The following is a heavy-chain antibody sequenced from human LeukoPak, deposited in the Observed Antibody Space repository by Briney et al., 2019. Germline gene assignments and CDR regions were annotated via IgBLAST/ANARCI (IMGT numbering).Heavy chain of an antibody. CDR1: GYSISSGYY. V-gene: IGHV4-38-2*02. D-gene: IGHD6-19*01. Sequence: NASETLSLTCTVSGYSISSGYYWGWIRQPPGKGLEWIGSIYHSGSTYYNPSLKSRVTISVDTSKNQFSLKLSSVTAADTAVYYCAREYSSGWPRDYWGQGTLVTVSS. J-gene: IGHJ4*02. CDR2: IYHSGST. CDR3: AREYSSGWPRDY.